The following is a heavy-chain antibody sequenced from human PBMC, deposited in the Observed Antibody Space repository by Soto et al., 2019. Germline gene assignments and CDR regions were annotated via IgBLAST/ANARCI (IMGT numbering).Heavy chain of an antibody. J-gene: IGHJ6*02. Sequence: PGGSLRLSCSASGFTFSSYGMHWVRQAPGKGLEWVAVISYDGSNKYYADSVKGRFTISRDNSKNTLYLQMNSLRAEDTAVYYCSRPNNFAFGSGYPGAMDVWGQGPTVTV. V-gene: IGHV3-30*03. CDR1: GFTFSSYG. CDR3: SRPNNFAFGSGYPGAMDV. CDR2: ISYDGSNK. D-gene: IGHD3-3*01.